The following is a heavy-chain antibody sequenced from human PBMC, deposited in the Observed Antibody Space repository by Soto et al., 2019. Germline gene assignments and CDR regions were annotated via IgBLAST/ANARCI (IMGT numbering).Heavy chain of an antibody. V-gene: IGHV3-30*03. Sequence: QVQLVESGGGVVQPGRSLRLSCAASGFTFSSYGMHWVRQAPGKGLEWVAVISYDGSKKYYADSVKGRLTMSRNNSKNTLYPQLNSLTTEDTAVYYCACIAAAGILPPYCMDVWGQGTTVTVSS. CDR2: ISYDGSKK. D-gene: IGHD6-13*01. CDR1: GFTFSSYG. CDR3: ACIAAAGILPPYCMDV. J-gene: IGHJ6*02.